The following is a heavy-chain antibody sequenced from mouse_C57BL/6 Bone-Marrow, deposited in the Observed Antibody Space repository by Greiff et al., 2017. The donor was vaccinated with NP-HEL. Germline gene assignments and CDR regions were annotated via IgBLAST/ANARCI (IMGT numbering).Heavy chain of an antibody. J-gene: IGHJ3*01. CDR3: ARQPDGYLAWFAY. CDR2: IYPRSGNT. CDR1: GYTFTSYG. V-gene: IGHV1-81*01. Sequence: QVQLKQSGAELARPGASVKLSCKASGYTFTSYGISWVKQRTGQGLEWIGEIYPRSGNTYYNEKFKGKATLTADKSSSTAYMELRSLTSEDSAVYVCARQPDGYLAWFAYWGQGTLVTVSA. D-gene: IGHD2-3*01.